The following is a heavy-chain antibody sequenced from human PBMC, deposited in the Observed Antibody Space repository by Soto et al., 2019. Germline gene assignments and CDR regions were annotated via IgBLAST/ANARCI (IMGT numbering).Heavy chain of an antibody. Sequence: PSETLSLTCTVSGGSISSSSYYWGWIRQPPGKGQEWIGSIYYSGSTYYNPPLKSRVTISVDTSKNQFSLKLSSATAADTAVYYCARGRYYYGWFDPWGQGTLVTVSS. J-gene: IGHJ5*02. CDR3: ARGRYYYGWFDP. V-gene: IGHV4-39*01. CDR2: IYYSGST. CDR1: GGSISSSSYY. D-gene: IGHD3-10*01.